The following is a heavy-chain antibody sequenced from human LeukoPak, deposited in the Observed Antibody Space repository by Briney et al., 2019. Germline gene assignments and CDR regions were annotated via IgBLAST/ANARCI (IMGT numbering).Heavy chain of an antibody. Sequence: PSETLSLTCTVSGGSISSSSHYWGWIRQPPGKGLEWIGSIYYSGSTYYNPSLKSRVTISVDTSKNQFSLKLSSVTAADTAVYYCAREPIVVVPAATFPATNWFDPWGQGTLVTVSS. CDR1: GGSISSSSHY. CDR3: AREPIVVVPAATFPATNWFDP. J-gene: IGHJ5*02. D-gene: IGHD2-2*01. CDR2: IYYSGST. V-gene: IGHV4-39*02.